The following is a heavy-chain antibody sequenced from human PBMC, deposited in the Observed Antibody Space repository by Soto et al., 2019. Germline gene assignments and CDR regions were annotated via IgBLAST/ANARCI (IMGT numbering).Heavy chain of an antibody. Sequence: SETLSLTCAVYGGSFSGHSWTWIRQSPGKGLEWIGDINHSGRVNYSPSLKRRVTISLDTSKNQFSLTLSAVTPGDTAMYYCPTSAYDTTGYYRLDPWRERTLVTFTS. D-gene: IGHD3-22*01. J-gene: IGHJ5*01. CDR2: INHSGRV. CDR1: GGSFSGHS. V-gene: IGHV4-34*01. CDR3: PTSAYDTTGYYRLDP.